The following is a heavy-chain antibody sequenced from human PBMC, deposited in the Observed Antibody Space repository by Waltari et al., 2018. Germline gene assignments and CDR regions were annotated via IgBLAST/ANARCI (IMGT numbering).Heavy chain of an antibody. J-gene: IGHJ6*02. CDR2: ISAYNGNT. D-gene: IGHD3-3*01. CDR3: ARDPRCDFWSGYSPYYYYGMDV. Sequence: QVQLVQSGAEVKKPGASVKVSCKASGYTFTSYGISWVRQAPGQGLEWMGWISAYNGNTNYARKLQGRVTMTTDTSTSTAYMELRSLRSDDTAVYYCARDPRCDFWSGYSPYYYYGMDVWGQGTTVTVP. CDR1: GYTFTSYG. V-gene: IGHV1-18*01.